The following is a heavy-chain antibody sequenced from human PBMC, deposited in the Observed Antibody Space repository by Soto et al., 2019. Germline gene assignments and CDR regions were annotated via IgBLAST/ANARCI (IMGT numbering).Heavy chain of an antibody. V-gene: IGHV2-26*01. D-gene: IGHD1-26*01. CDR3: ARHGRGVGARPLDY. CDR1: GFSLSNARMG. Sequence: QVTLKESGPVLVKPTETLTLTCTVSGFSLSNARMGVSWIRQPPGKALEWLAHIFSNDEKSYSTSLKSRLTISKDTSKRQVVLTMTDMGPVDTATYYCARHGRGVGARPLDYWGQGTLVTVSS. CDR2: IFSNDEK. J-gene: IGHJ4*02.